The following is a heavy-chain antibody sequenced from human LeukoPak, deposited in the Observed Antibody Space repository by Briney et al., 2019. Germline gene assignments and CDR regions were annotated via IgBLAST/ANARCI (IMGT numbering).Heavy chain of an antibody. D-gene: IGHD1-26*01. J-gene: IGHJ4*02. V-gene: IGHV3-21*01. Sequence: AGSLRLSCAASGFTFSSYSMNWVRQAPGKGLEWVSSIISSSSYIYYANSVKGRLTISTDTANNSLYLQMNSLRAEDTAVYYCASLSFLLGGIDYWGKGTLVTVSS. CDR2: IISSSSYI. CDR1: GFTFSSYS. CDR3: ASLSFLLGGIDY.